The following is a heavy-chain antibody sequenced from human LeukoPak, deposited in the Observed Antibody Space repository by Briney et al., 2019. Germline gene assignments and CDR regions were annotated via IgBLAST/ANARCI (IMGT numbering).Heavy chain of an antibody. CDR3: AELGITMIGGV. J-gene: IGHJ6*04. V-gene: IGHV3-48*03. CDR1: GFTFSNYE. CDR2: ISSSGSII. D-gene: IGHD3-10*02. Sequence: GGPLLLSCAASGFTFSNYEMKWVRQAPGKGLGWVSYISSSGSIIYYADSVKGRFTISRDNAKNSLYLQMNSLRAEDTAVYYCAELGITMIGGVWGKGTTVTISS.